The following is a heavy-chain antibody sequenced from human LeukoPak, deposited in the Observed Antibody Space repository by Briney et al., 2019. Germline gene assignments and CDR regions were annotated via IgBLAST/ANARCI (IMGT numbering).Heavy chain of an antibody. CDR2: IYYSGST. V-gene: IGHV4-59*11. CDR3: AREGSSWSLDY. Sequence: SETLSLTCTVSGGSISSHYWSWIRQPPGKGLEWIGYIYYSGSTNYNPSLKSRVTISVDTSKNQFSLKLSSVTAADTAVYYCAREGSSWSLDYWGQGTLVTVSS. D-gene: IGHD6-13*01. CDR1: GGSISSHY. J-gene: IGHJ4*02.